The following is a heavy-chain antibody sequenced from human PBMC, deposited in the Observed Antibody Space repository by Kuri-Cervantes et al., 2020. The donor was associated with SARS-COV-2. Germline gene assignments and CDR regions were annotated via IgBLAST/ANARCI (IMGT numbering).Heavy chain of an antibody. D-gene: IGHD2-15*01. Sequence: GGSLRLSCAASGFIFSNYGLHWVRQAPGKGLEWVAFIRYDEGNKLYADSVRGRFTVSRDNSKNTLFLQLNSLRVEDTAVYYCAKWGLGYCTGVSCYSQNANDYWGQGTRVTSSS. J-gene: IGHJ4*02. V-gene: IGHV3-30*02. CDR3: AKWGLGYCTGVSCYSQNANDY. CDR1: GFIFSNYG. CDR2: IRYDEGNK.